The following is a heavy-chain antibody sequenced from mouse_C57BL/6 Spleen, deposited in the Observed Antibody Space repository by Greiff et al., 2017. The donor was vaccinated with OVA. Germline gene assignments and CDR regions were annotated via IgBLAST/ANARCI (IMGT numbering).Heavy chain of an antibody. CDR1: GYTFTDYY. CDR2: IYPGSGNT. J-gene: IGHJ3*01. V-gene: IGHV1-76*01. D-gene: IGHD4-1*01. CDR3: ARSNGGFAY. Sequence: QVHVKQSGAELVRPGASVKLSCKASGYTFTDYYINWVKQRPGQGLEWIARIYPGSGNTYYNEKFKGKATLTAEKSSSTAYMQLSSLTSEDSAVYFCARSNGGFAYWGQGTLVTVSA.